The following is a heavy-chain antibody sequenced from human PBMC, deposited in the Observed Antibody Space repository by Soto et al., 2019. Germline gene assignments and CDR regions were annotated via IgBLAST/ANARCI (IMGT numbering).Heavy chain of an antibody. J-gene: IGHJ6*02. CDR2: INPNSGGT. CDR1: GYTFTGYY. CDR3: ARDLQYCSGGSCHYYGMDV. Sequence: QVQLVQSVAEVKKPGASVKVSCKATGYTFTGYYMHWVRQAPGQGLEWMGLINPNSGGTNYAQKFQGWVTMTRDTSISTAYMELSRLRSDDTAVYYCARDLQYCSGGSCHYYGMDVWGQGTTVTVSS. V-gene: IGHV1-2*04. D-gene: IGHD2-15*01.